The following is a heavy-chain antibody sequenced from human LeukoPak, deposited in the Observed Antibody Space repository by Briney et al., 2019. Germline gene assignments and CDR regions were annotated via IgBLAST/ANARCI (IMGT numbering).Heavy chain of an antibody. J-gene: IGHJ6*02. D-gene: IGHD2-2*01. CDR2: ITGSGGTT. CDR3: AKGRYCDSTTCAYHGLDV. V-gene: IGHV3-23*01. CDR1: GFTFSSYA. Sequence: TGGSLRLSCAASGFTFSSYAMSCVRRAPGKGLEWVSTITGSGGTTNYAASVKGRFTISRDNSKNTLSLQVNSLSAEDTAVYYCAKGRYCDSTTCAYHGLDVWGQGTTVTVSS.